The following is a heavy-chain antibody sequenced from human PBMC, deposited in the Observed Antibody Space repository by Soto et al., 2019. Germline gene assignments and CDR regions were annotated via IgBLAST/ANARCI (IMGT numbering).Heavy chain of an antibody. Sequence: ASVKVSCKASGYTFSNYEINCVRQASGQGLEWMGRMNPNDGNTGYAQNFQGRVSMTRNTSINTAYMELSSLRSDDTAVYYCARGARESGEWLLFDYWGQGALVTVSS. CDR1: GYTFSNYE. CDR2: MNPNDGNT. J-gene: IGHJ4*02. V-gene: IGHV1-8*01. CDR3: ARGARESGEWLLFDY. D-gene: IGHD3-3*01.